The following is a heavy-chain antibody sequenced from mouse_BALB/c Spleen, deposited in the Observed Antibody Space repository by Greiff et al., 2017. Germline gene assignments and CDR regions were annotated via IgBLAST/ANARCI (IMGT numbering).Heavy chain of an antibody. Sequence: LQQSGPELVKPGASVKMSCKASGYTFTDYVISWVKQRTGQGLEWIGEIYPGSGSTYYNEKFKGKATLTADKSSNTAYMQLSSLTSEDSAVYFCARRGVPHYFDYWGQGTTLTVSS. CDR2: IYPGSGST. CDR3: ARRGVPHYFDY. D-gene: IGHD2-14*01. CDR1: GYTFTDYV. J-gene: IGHJ2*01. V-gene: IGHV1-77*01.